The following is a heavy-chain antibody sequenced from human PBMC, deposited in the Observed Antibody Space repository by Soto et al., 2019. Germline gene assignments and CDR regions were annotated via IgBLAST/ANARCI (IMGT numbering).Heavy chain of an antibody. Sequence: SETLSLTCTVSGGSVRSGSYYWSWIRQPPGKGLEWIGYIYYSGSTNYKPSLKSRVTISVDTSKNQFSLRLSSVTAADTAVYYCARASITISGVVIMGNWFDPWGQGTLVTVSS. V-gene: IGHV4-61*01. D-gene: IGHD3-3*01. J-gene: IGHJ5*02. CDR1: GGSVRSGSYY. CDR2: IYYSGST. CDR3: ARASITISGVVIMGNWFDP.